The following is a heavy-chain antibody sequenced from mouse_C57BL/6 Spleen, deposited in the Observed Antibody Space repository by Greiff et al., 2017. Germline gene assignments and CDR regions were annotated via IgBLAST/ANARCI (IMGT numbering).Heavy chain of an antibody. CDR3: TRWGIITTVPKTHYYAMDY. CDR2: IDPETGGT. J-gene: IGHJ4*01. CDR1: GYTFTDYE. D-gene: IGHD1-1*01. Sequence: VQLKESGAELVRPGASVTLSCKASGYTFTDYEMHWVKQTPVHGLEWIGAIDPETGGTAYNQKFKGKAILTADKSSSTAYMALRSLTSEDSAVYYCTRWGIITTVPKTHYYAMDYWGQGTSVTVSS. V-gene: IGHV1-15*01.